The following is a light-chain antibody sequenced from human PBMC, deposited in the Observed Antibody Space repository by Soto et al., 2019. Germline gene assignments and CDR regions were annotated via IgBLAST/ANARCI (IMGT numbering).Light chain of an antibody. CDR1: TSTIGAGYD. Sequence: QSVLTQPPSVSGAPGQRATISATGGTSTIGAGYDVHWYQQLPGTAPKLLIYGNSNRPSGVPDRFSGSKSGTSASLAITGLQAEDEADYYCQSYDSSLSANYVFGTGTKLTVL. CDR2: GNS. CDR3: QSYDSSLSANYV. J-gene: IGLJ1*01. V-gene: IGLV1-40*01.